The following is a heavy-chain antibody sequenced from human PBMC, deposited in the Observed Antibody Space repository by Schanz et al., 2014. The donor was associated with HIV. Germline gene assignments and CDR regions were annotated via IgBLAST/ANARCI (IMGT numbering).Heavy chain of an antibody. V-gene: IGHV3-7*03. CDR3: AKDRAPGIEVAGTFDN. CDR2: INHDGSVK. J-gene: IGHJ4*02. CDR1: DFTFSNYG. Sequence: VQLVESGGGAVQPGKSLRLSCTTSDFTFSNYGMHWVRQAPGKGLEWVANINHDGSVKGYLASVKGRVTISRDNAKNSLYLQMNSLRVEDTAVYYCAKDRAPGIEVAGTFDNWGQGILVTVSS. D-gene: IGHD6-19*01.